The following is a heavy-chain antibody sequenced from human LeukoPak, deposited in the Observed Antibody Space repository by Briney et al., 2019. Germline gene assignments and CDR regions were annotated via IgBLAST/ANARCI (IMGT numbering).Heavy chain of an antibody. V-gene: IGHV3-9*01. Sequence: GGSLRLSCAASGFTLDDYAMHWVRQAPGKGLEWVSGISWNSGSIGYADSVKGRFTISRDNAKNSLYLQMNSLRAEDTAVYYCARDPYYYDSSGYYLDYWGQGTLVTVSS. D-gene: IGHD3-22*01. J-gene: IGHJ4*02. CDR3: ARDPYYYDSSGYYLDY. CDR2: ISWNSGSI. CDR1: GFTLDDYA.